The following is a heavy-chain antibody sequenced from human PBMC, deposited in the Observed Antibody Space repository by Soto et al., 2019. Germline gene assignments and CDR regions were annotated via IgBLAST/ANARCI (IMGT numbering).Heavy chain of an antibody. D-gene: IGHD3-16*02. J-gene: IGHJ4*02. V-gene: IGHV4-30-4*01. CDR3: ARVDTYYDYVWGSYRPGPVDY. CDR2: IYYSGST. CDR1: GFSSGIGDYY. Sequence: TLSLSCPFSGFSSGIGDYYLSWIRQPPGNCLEWIGYIYYSGSTYYNPSLKSRVTISVDTSKNQFSLKLSSVTAADTAVYYCARVDTYYDYVWGSYRPGPVDYWGQGTLVTVSS.